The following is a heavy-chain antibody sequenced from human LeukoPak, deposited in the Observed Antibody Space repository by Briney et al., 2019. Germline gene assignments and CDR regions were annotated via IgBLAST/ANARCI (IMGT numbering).Heavy chain of an antibody. V-gene: IGHV3-23*01. D-gene: IGHD3-16*02. CDR2: ISGSGGST. J-gene: IGHJ4*02. CDR1: GFTFSSYA. CDR3: AKNYDCVWGSYRYIDC. Sequence: GGSLRLSCAASGFTFSSYAMSWVRQAPGKGLEWVSAISGSGGSTYYAGSVKGRFTISRDNSKNTLYLQMNSLRAEDTAVYYCAKNYDCVWGSYRYIDCWGQGTLVTVSS.